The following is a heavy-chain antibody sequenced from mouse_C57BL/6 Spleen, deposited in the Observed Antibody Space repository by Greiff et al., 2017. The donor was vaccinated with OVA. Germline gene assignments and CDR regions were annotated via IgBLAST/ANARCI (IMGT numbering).Heavy chain of an antibody. J-gene: IGHJ3*01. CDR2: IYPGSGNT. V-gene: IGHV1-76*01. CDR1: GYTFTDYY. CDR3: AREITTVEAWFAY. Sequence: QVQLKESGAELVRPGASVKLSCKASGYTFTDYYINWVKQRPGQGLEWIARIYPGSGNTYYNEKFKGKATLTAEKSSSTAYMQLSSLTSEDSAVYFCAREITTVEAWFAYWGQGTLVTVSA. D-gene: IGHD1-1*01.